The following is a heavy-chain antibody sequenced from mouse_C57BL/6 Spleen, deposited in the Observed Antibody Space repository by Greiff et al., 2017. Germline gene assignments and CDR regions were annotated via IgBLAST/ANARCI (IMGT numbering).Heavy chain of an antibody. CDR1: GFTFSSYA. CDR3: ARGGTTVVAMDY. D-gene: IGHD1-1*01. Sequence: EVQRVESGGGLVKPGGSLKLSCAASGFTFSSYAMSWVRQTPEKRLEWVATISDGGSYTSYPDNVKGRFTISRDNAKNNLYLQMSHLRSEDTAMYYCARGGTTVVAMDYWGQGTTLTVSS. J-gene: IGHJ2*01. CDR2: ISDGGSYT. V-gene: IGHV5-4*01.